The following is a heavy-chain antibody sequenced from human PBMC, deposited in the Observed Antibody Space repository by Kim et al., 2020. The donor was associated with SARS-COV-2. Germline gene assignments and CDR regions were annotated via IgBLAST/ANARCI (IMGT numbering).Heavy chain of an antibody. V-gene: IGHV1-18*01. Sequence: ASVKVSCNASGYTFTSYGVSWVRQAPGQGLEWMGWISVYNDNTNYAQKFQGRVTMTTDRSTSTVYMELRSLRSDDTAVYYCARDVVSGSYFGYWGQGTLVTVSS. J-gene: IGHJ4*02. D-gene: IGHD1-26*01. CDR1: GYTFTSYG. CDR3: ARDVVSGSYFGY. CDR2: ISVYNDNT.